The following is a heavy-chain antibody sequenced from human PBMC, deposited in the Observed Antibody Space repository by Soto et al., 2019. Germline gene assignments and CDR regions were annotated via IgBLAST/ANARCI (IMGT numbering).Heavy chain of an antibody. CDR2: ITGSGGTT. V-gene: IGHV3-23*01. D-gene: IGHD2-15*01. J-gene: IGHJ5*01. CDR3: AKDWRKPYRSGDTCNGRWLAS. Sequence: EVQLLESGGGLVQPGGSLRLSCAASGFIFSSYAMRWVRQAPGKGLEWVSGITGSGGTTYYADSVKGRFTISRDNSKNGLHLHTIGLRDEETAAYFCAKDWRKPYRSGDTCNGRWLASWGQGTLVTVSS. CDR1: GFIFSSYA.